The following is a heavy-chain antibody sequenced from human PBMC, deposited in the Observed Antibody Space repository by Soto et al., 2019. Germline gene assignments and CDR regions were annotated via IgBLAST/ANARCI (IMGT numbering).Heavy chain of an antibody. V-gene: IGHV3-23*01. CDR1: GFTFSSYA. J-gene: IGHJ6*02. CDR2: ISGSGGST. Sequence: PGGSLRLSCAASGFTFSSYAMSWVRQAPGKGLEWVSAISGSGGSTYYADSVKGRFTISRDNSKNTLYLQMNSLRAEDTAVYYCAKGLDRHYYYYYGMDVWGQGTTVTV. CDR3: AKGLDRHYYYYYGMDV. D-gene: IGHD1-1*01.